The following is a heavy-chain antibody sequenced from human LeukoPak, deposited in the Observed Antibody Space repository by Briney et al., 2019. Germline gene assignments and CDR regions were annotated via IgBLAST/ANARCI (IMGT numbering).Heavy chain of an antibody. Sequence: ASVKVSCKXSGGTFSSYATSWVRQAPGQGLEWMGIINPSGGSTSYAQKFQGRVTMTRDTSTSTVYMELSSLRSEDTAVYYCARSYYYFDYWGQGTLVTVSS. CDR1: GGTFSSYA. CDR3: ARSYYYFDY. J-gene: IGHJ4*02. D-gene: IGHD3-10*01. CDR2: INPSGGST. V-gene: IGHV1-46*01.